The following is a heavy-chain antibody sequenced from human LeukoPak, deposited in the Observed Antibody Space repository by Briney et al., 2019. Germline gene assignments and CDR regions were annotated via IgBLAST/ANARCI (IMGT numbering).Heavy chain of an antibody. CDR2: ISVSAGST. J-gene: IGHJ4*02. CDR3: ATGSVRYSASWYSQEGDY. CDR1: GFTFSTYA. D-gene: IGHD6-13*01. Sequence: GGSLRLSCAASGFTFSTYAMGWVRQAPGKGLEWVSAISVSAGSTYYADSVKGRFTISRDNSKNTLYLQMNSLRAEDTAVYYCATGSVRYSASWYSQEGDYWGQGTLVTVSS. V-gene: IGHV3-23*01.